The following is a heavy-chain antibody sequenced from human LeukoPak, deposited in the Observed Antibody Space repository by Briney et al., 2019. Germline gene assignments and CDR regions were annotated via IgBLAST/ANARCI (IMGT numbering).Heavy chain of an antibody. Sequence: GGSLRLPCAASGFTFSGYEMSWVRQAPGKGLEWVSYISSSGGTIYYADSVKGRFTISRDNAKNSLYLQMSSLRAEDTAVYYCAREASQSFDYWGQGTLVTVSS. J-gene: IGHJ4*02. CDR3: AREASQSFDY. CDR2: ISSSGGTI. D-gene: IGHD6-6*01. CDR1: GFTFSGYE. V-gene: IGHV3-48*03.